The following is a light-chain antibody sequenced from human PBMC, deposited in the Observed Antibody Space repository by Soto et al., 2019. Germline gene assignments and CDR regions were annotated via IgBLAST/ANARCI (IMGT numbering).Light chain of an antibody. CDR1: ESIIYY. Sequence: DIQMTQSPSSLSASVGDRITITCRASESIIYYLKWYQHQPGKAPNLLIYGASSLQSGVPPRFSGSGSGTDFTLTISSLQPEDFATYYCQQSYSTPGTFGQGTKGEIK. CDR2: GAS. V-gene: IGKV1-39*01. J-gene: IGKJ1*01. CDR3: QQSYSTPGT.